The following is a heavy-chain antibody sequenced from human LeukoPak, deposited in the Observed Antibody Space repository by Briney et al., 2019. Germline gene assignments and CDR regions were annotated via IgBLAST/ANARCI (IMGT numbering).Heavy chain of an antibody. D-gene: IGHD2-2*01. CDR1: GGSISSTNG. CDR2: IYHSGST. V-gene: IGHV4-4*02. CDR3: ASHHSTMPPS. Sequence: PSETLSLTCGVSGGSISSTNGWSWVRQPPGKGLEWIGEIYHSGSTNYNPSLKSRVTISVDKSKNQFSLKLSSVTAADTAVYYCASHHSTMPPSWGQGTLVTVSS. J-gene: IGHJ4*02.